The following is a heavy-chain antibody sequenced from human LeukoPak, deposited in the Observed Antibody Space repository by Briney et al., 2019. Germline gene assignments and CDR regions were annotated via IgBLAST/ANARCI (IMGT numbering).Heavy chain of an antibody. D-gene: IGHD5-12*01. CDR1: GYTFTSFD. Sequence: ASVKVSCKASGYTFTSFDINWVRQATGQGLEWMGWMNPNSGNTGYAQKFQGRVTMTRNTSISTAYMELSSLRSEDTAVYYRARVYSGYDSDAFDIWGQGTMVTVSS. J-gene: IGHJ3*02. CDR2: MNPNSGNT. V-gene: IGHV1-8*01. CDR3: ARVYSGYDSDAFDI.